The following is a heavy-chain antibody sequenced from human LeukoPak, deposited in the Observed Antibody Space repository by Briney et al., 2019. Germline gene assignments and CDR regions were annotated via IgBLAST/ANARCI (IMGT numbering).Heavy chain of an antibody. CDR3: ARRVGNNDIFDI. J-gene: IGHJ3*02. Sequence: HGASVTVSCKASGYTFTAYYMHWVRQAPGQGLEWMGWINPNIGDTNYAQKFQGRITMTRDMSMSTAYMEVSSLRSDDTAVYYCARRVGNNDIFDIWGQGTLVTVSS. D-gene: IGHD1-26*01. V-gene: IGHV1-2*02. CDR2: INPNIGDT. CDR1: GYTFTAYY.